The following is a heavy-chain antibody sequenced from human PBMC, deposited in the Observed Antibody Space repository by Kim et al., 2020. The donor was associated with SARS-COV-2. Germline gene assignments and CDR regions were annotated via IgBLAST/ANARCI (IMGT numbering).Heavy chain of an antibody. V-gene: IGHV1-18*01. J-gene: IGHJ5*02. CDR1: GYTFTSYG. Sequence: ASVKVSCKASGYTFTSYGISWVRQAPGQGLEWMGWISAYNGNTNYAQKLQGRVTMTTDTSTSTAYMELRSLRSDDTAVYYCARAGGVYYDSSGYHNWFDPWGQGTLVTVSS. D-gene: IGHD3-22*01. CDR2: ISAYNGNT. CDR3: ARAGGVYYDSSGYHNWFDP.